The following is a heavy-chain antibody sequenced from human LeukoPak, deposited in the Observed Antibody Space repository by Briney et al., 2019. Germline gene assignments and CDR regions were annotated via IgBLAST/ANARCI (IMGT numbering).Heavy chain of an antibody. Sequence: GGSLRLSCAASGFTFSSYEMNWVRQAPGKGLEWISFISGSGSSIYYADSVKGRFTISRDNAKNSLYLQVNSLTVEDTAIYYCARKSGPLLPFDYWGQGTLVTVSS. CDR3: ARKSGPLLPFDY. CDR1: GFTFSSYE. J-gene: IGHJ4*02. CDR2: ISGSGSSI. D-gene: IGHD2-15*01. V-gene: IGHV3-48*03.